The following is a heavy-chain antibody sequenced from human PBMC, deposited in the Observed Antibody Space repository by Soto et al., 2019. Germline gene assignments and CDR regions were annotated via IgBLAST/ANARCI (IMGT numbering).Heavy chain of an antibody. CDR3: ARDSGWKILNFDN. D-gene: IGHD3-10*01. CDR2: SSYDGRET. J-gene: IGHJ4*02. CDR1: DFDFSSYG. Sequence: GGSLRLSCAASDFDFSSYGIHWVRQAPGKGLEWVAASSYDGRETSYADSAKGRFTVSKEMSKNTAFLQMNALRHEDTAVYFCARDSGWKILNFDNWGQGTPVTVSS. V-gene: IGHV3-30*03.